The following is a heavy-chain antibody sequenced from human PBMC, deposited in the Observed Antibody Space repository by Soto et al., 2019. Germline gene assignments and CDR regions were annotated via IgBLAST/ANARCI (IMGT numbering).Heavy chain of an antibody. CDR3: ASGTGDTSPYHYHGMDV. CDR2: IYYTGIS. V-gene: IGHV4-59*08. Sequence: QLQLQESGPGLVKPSGTLSLTCTVSGGSISSYYWSWIRQPPGKGLEWIGYIYYTGISHYNPSLKRRVTIHLDTSKEQFFLQLSSVTAADTAVYYCASGTGDTSPYHYHGMDVWGQGTTVTIS. D-gene: IGHD1-1*01. J-gene: IGHJ6*02. CDR1: GGSISSYY.